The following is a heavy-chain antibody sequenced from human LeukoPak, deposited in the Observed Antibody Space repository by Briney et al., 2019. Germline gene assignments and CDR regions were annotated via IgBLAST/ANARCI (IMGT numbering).Heavy chain of an antibody. CDR2: IYYSGST. D-gene: IGHD3-3*01. Sequence: SETLSLTCTVSGGSISSYYWSWIRQPPGKGLEWIGYIYYSGSTNYNPSLKSRVTISVDASKNQFSLKLSSVTAADTAVYYCARDARYYDSWSGPPQGDGMDVWGQGTTVTVSS. CDR1: GGSISSYY. J-gene: IGHJ6*02. V-gene: IGHV4-59*01. CDR3: ARDARYYDSWSGPPQGDGMDV.